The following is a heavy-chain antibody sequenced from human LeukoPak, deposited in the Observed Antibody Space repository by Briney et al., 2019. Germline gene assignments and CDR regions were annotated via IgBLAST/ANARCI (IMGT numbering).Heavy chain of an antibody. D-gene: IGHD3-10*01. Sequence: GGSLRLSCAASGFAVSSNYVSWVRQAPGKGLEWVSVIYGGGDTHYPDPVKGRFTLSRDSSRNTLFLHMNNLRAEDTAMYYCARGFYVSGSFRSPTYTLDVWGQGTTVTVSS. CDR2: IYGGGDT. CDR1: GFAVSSNY. J-gene: IGHJ6*02. V-gene: IGHV3-53*01. CDR3: ARGFYVSGSFRSPTYTLDV.